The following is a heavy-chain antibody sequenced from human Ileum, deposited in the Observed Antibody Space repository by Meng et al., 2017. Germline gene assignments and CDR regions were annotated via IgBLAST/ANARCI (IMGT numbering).Heavy chain of an antibody. Sequence: QWQLREPGPGLVRPSETLSLICTVSGGSVSTSDYQWGWIRQPPGKGLEWIGYAGTNYNPSLKSRVTISVDTSKRQFSLKLTSVTAADTAVYYCARDHWGSLDYWGQGILVTVSS. J-gene: IGHJ4*02. D-gene: IGHD7-27*01. CDR2: AGT. CDR3: ARDHWGSLDY. V-gene: IGHV4-61*08. CDR1: GGSVSTSDYQ.